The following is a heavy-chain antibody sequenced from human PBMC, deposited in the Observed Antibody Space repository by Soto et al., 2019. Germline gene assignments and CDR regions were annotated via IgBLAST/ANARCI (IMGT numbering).Heavy chain of an antibody. V-gene: IGHV1-18*01. CDR2: ISAYSGDT. CDR3: ARHLPYYY. J-gene: IGHJ4*02. D-gene: IGHD2-21*01. CDR1: GYTFTSYG. Sequence: QVQLVQSGAEVKKPGASVKVSCKASGYTFTSYGISGVRQAPGQGLEWMGWISAYSGDTMYAQKLQGRVTVTKDTSTSTAYMELRSLRSADTAVYYCARHLPYYYWGQGTLVTVSS.